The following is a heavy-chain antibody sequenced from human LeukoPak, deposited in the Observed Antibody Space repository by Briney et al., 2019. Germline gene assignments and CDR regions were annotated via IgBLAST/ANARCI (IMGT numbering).Heavy chain of an antibody. V-gene: IGHV3-48*02. CDR3: ARDGGLWFGESSFNFDY. D-gene: IGHD3-10*01. Sequence: GGSLRLSCAASGFTFNNYAMSWVRQAPGKGLEWVSYISSSSSTIYYADSVKGRFTISRDNAKNSLYLQMNSLRDEDTAVYYCARDGGLWFGESSFNFDYWGQGTLVTVSS. CDR2: ISSSSSTI. J-gene: IGHJ4*02. CDR1: GFTFNNYA.